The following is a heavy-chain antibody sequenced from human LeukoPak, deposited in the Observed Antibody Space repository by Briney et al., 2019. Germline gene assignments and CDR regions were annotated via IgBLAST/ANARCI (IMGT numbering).Heavy chain of an antibody. CDR1: GFTFSIYG. J-gene: IGHJ4*02. V-gene: IGHV3-30*18. D-gene: IGHD2-8*01. CDR2: ISYDGSNK. CDR3: AKDRLGYCTNGVCYGFDY. Sequence: PGGSLRLSCTASGFTFSIYGMHWVRQAPGKGLEWVAVISYDGSNKYYADSVKGRFTISRDNSKNTLYLQMNSLRAEDTAVYYCAKDRLGYCTNGVCYGFDYWGQGTLVTVSS.